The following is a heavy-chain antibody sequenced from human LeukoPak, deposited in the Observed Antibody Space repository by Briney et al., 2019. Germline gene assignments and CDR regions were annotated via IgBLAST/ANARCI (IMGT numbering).Heavy chain of an antibody. CDR3: ARVKTVVVPAAEKYYFDY. V-gene: IGHV4-39*07. Sequence: SETLSLTCTVSGGSISSSNYYWGWIRQPPGTGLEWIGNIYYSGSTYYNPSLKSRVTISVDTSKNQFSLKLSSVTAADTAVYYCARVKTVVVPAAEKYYFDYWGQGTLVTVSS. CDR1: GGSISSSNYY. D-gene: IGHD2-2*01. CDR2: IYYSGST. J-gene: IGHJ4*02.